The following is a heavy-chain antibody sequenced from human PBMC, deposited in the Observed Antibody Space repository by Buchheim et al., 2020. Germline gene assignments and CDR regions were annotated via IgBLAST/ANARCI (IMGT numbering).Heavy chain of an antibody. CDR2: IWYDGSNK. D-gene: IGHD3-22*01. V-gene: IGHV3-33*01. CDR3: ARVEPYDSSGYYQNDAFDI. Sequence: QVQLVESGGGVVQPGRSLRLSCAASGFTFSSYGMHWVRQAPGKGLEWVAVIWYDGSNKYYADSVKGRFTISRDNSKNTLDLQMNILRAEDTAVYYCARVEPYDSSGYYQNDAFDIWGQGT. J-gene: IGHJ3*02. CDR1: GFTFSSYG.